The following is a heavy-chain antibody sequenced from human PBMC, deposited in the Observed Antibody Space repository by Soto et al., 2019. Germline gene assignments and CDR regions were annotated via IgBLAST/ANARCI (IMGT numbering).Heavy chain of an antibody. CDR2: INHSGST. V-gene: IGHV4-34*01. J-gene: IGHJ1*01. Sequence: SETLSLTCAVYGGSFSGYYWSWIRQPPGKGLEWIGEINHSGSTNYNPSLKSRVTISVDTSKNQFSLKLSSVTAADTAVYYCARDGFFKAAVGPVQHWGQGTLLTFSS. D-gene: IGHD3-3*01. CDR1: GGSFSGYY. CDR3: ARDGFFKAAVGPVQH.